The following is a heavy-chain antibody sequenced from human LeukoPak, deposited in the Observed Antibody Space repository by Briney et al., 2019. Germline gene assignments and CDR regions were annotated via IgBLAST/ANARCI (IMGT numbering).Heavy chain of an antibody. V-gene: IGHV4-61*02. CDR3: ARDLWFGAGHVFDI. J-gene: IGHJ3*02. CDR1: GGSISSGSYY. CDR2: FYTSGST. Sequence: SETLSLTCTVSGGSISSGSYYWSWIRQPAGKGLEWIGRFYTSGSTSYNPSLKSRVTISVDTSKNQFSLKLSSVTAADTAVYYCARDLWFGAGHVFDIWGQGTMVTVSS. D-gene: IGHD3-10*01.